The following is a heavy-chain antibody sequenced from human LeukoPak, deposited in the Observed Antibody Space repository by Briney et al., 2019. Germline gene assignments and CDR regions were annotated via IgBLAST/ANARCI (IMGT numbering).Heavy chain of an antibody. Sequence: GGSLRLSCAASGFTFSSYGMHWVRQAPGKGLEWVAVIWYDGSNKYYADSVKGRFTISRDNSKNTLYLQMNSLRAEDTAVYYCARESSAAFSYYFDYWGRGTLVTVSS. J-gene: IGHJ4*02. CDR2: IWYDGSNK. V-gene: IGHV3-33*01. CDR1: GFTFSSYG. D-gene: IGHD3-16*02. CDR3: ARESSAAFSYYFDY.